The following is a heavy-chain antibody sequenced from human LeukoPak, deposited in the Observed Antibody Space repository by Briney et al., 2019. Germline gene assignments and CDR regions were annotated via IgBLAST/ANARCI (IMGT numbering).Heavy chain of an antibody. CDR3: ARGYDFWSGSPYYYYGMDV. D-gene: IGHD3-3*01. J-gene: IGHJ6*02. CDR2: IKQDGSEK. CDR1: GFTFSSYW. Sequence: GGSLRLSCAASGFTFSSYWMSWVRQAPGKGLEWVANIKQDGSEKYYVDSVKGRFTISRDNAKNSLYLQMNSLRAEDTAVYYCARGYDFWSGSPYYYYGMDVWAKGPRSPSP. V-gene: IGHV3-7*01.